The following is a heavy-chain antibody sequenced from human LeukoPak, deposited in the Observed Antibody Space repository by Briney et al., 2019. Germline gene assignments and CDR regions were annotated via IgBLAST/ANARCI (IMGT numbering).Heavy chain of an antibody. V-gene: IGHV3-7*01. J-gene: IGHJ4*02. Sequence: PGESLRLSCAASGFTLANYWMNWVRQAPGKGLEWVANMVDDGNKKNYVDSVKGRFTISRDNVNNSLYLQMNSLRVEDTAVYYCARGRGIALWGQGTLVTVSS. CDR3: ARGRGIAL. CDR1: GFTLANYW. D-gene: IGHD6-13*01. CDR2: MVDDGNKK.